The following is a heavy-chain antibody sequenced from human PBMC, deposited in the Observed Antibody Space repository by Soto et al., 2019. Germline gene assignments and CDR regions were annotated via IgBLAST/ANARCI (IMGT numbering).Heavy chain of an antibody. CDR2: ISSSGSTI. J-gene: IGHJ4*02. V-gene: IGHV3-48*03. CDR3: ARKGCTDYYFWSGYPLDY. D-gene: IGHD3-3*01. CDR1: GFTFSSYE. Sequence: EVQLVESGGGLVQPGGSLRLSCAASGFTFSSYEMNWVRQAPGKGLEWVSYISSSGSTIYYADSVKGRFTISRDNAKKAMYMHMSCLRAEDTAVYYCARKGCTDYYFWSGYPLDYWGQGTLVTVSS.